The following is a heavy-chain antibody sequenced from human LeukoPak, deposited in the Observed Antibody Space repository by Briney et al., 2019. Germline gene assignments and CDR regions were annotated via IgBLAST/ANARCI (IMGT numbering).Heavy chain of an antibody. CDR1: GFAFNYAW. Sequence: GGSLRLSSAASGFAFNYAWVSWVRQAPGKGLEWLGRIKSKSDGGTIDYAAPVKGRFTISRDDSNNTVFLQMDTLQIEDTAVYYCTTENWGRGDYWGQGTLITVSS. D-gene: IGHD3-16*01. CDR3: TTENWGRGDY. J-gene: IGHJ4*02. CDR2: IKSKSDGGTI. V-gene: IGHV3-15*01.